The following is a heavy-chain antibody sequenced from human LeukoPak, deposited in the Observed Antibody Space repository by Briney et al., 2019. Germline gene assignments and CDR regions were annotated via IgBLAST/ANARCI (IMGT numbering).Heavy chain of an antibody. CDR3: AKDHSYSISQHYIDS. V-gene: IGHV3-9*01. CDR1: GFTFDNYA. J-gene: IGHJ4*02. Sequence: GGSLRLSCAASGFTFDNYAMHWVRQAPGKGLEWVSGISWNSGNTDYAESVKGRCTISRDNAKNSLYLQINSLRAEDTALYYCAKDHSYSISQHYIDSSGQGTLVTVSS. D-gene: IGHD6-6*01. CDR2: ISWNSGNT.